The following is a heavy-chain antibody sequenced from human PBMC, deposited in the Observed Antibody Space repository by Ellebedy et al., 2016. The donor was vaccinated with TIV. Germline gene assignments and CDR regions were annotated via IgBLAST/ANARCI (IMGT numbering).Heavy chain of an antibody. Sequence: SETLSLTCTVSGGSISSYYWSWIRQPPGKGLEWIGYIYYSGSTNYNPSLKSRVTISVDTSKNQFSLKLSSVTAADTAVYYCARDRGPNWNYGRGRFDPWGQGTLFTVSS. J-gene: IGHJ5*02. D-gene: IGHD1-7*01. CDR1: GGSISSYY. V-gene: IGHV4-59*01. CDR2: IYYSGST. CDR3: ARDRGPNWNYGRGRFDP.